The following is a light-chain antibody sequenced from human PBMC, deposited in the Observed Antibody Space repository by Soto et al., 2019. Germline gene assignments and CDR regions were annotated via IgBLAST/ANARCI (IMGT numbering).Light chain of an antibody. V-gene: IGKV1-5*01. CDR1: QSISSW. CDR2: DAS. Sequence: DIQMTQSPSTLSAYVGDRVTVTCRASQSISSWLAWYQQKPGKAPKLLIYDASSLQRGVPSRFSGSGSGTEFTLTISSLQPDDFATYYCQQYNTYSRTFGQGTKVDI. CDR3: QQYNTYSRT. J-gene: IGKJ1*01.